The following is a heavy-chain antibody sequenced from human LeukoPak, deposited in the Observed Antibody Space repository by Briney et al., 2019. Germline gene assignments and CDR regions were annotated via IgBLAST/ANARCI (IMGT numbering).Heavy chain of an antibody. V-gene: IGHV1-18*01. CDR2: ISAYNGNI. J-gene: IGHJ5*02. CDR3: ARPVWSGSPGRNWFDP. Sequence: GASVKVSCKASGYTFTSYGISWVRQAPGQGLEWMGWISAYNGNINYAQKLQGRVTMTTDTSTSTAYMELRSLRSDDTAVYYCARPVWSGSPGRNWFDPWGQGTLVTVSS. D-gene: IGHD3-3*01. CDR1: GYTFTSYG.